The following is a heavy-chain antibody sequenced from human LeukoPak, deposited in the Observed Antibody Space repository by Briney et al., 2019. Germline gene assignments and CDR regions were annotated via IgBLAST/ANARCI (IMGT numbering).Heavy chain of an antibody. CDR1: GYTFTSYD. CDR3: ARDSGDYGGANAFDY. J-gene: IGHJ4*02. D-gene: IGHD4-23*01. Sequence: ASVKVSCKASGYTFTSYDINWVRQATGQGLEWMGWMNPNSGNTGYAQKFQGRVTMTRNTSISTAYMELSSQRSEDTAVYYCARDSGDYGGANAFDYWGQGTLVTVSS. CDR2: MNPNSGNT. V-gene: IGHV1-8*01.